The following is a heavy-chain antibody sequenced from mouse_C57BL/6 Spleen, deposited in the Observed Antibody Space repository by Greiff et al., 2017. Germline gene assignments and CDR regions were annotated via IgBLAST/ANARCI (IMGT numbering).Heavy chain of an antibody. D-gene: IGHD1-1*01. V-gene: IGHV1-4*01. CDR2: INPSSGYT. J-gene: IGHJ4*01. CDR1: GYTFTSYT. Sequence: QVQLKQSGAELARPGASVKMSCKASGYTFTSYTMHWVKQRTGQGLEWIGYINPSSGYTKYNQKFKDKATLTADKSSSTAYMQLSSLTSEDSAVYYCARDGSSPMDYWGQGTSVTVSS. CDR3: ARDGSSPMDY.